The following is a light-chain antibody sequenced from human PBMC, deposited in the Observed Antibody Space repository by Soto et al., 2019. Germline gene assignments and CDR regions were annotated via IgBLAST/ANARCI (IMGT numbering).Light chain of an antibody. V-gene: IGKV1-39*01. CDR1: QSISSY. CDR2: AAS. Sequence: VQMTQSPSSLSASVGERVTITCRASQSISSYLSWYQQKPGKAPKLLIYAASRLQSAVPSRFSGSGSGTDFTLTISSLQPEDCATYYCQQSYSIPHLAFGGGTKVDIK. CDR3: QQSYSIPHLA. J-gene: IGKJ4*01.